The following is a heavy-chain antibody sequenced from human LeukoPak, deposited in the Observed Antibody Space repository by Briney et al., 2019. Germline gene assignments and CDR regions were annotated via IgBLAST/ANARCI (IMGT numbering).Heavy chain of an antibody. Sequence: PGGSLRLSCAASGFTFSSYWMSWVRQAPGKGLEWVANIKQDGSEKYYVDSVKGRFTISRDNAKNSLYLQMNSLRAEDTAVYYCARDYYDSSGYWPYYYYGMDVWGQGTTVTVSS. V-gene: IGHV3-7*01. CDR2: IKQDGSEK. CDR1: GFTFSSYW. CDR3: ARDYYDSSGYWPYYYYGMDV. J-gene: IGHJ6*02. D-gene: IGHD3-22*01.